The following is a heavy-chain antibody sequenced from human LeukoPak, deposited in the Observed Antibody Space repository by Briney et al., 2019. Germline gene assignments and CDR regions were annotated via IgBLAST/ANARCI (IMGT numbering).Heavy chain of an antibody. J-gene: IGHJ5*02. V-gene: IGHV4-34*01. Sequence: SETLSLTCAVYGGSFSGYYWSWIRQPPGKGLELIGEINHSGSTNYNPSLKSRVTISVGTSKNQFSPKLSSVTAADTAVYYCARGLNGSVNNPFDPWGQGTLVTVSS. D-gene: IGHD3-10*01. CDR1: GGSFSGYY. CDR2: INHSGST. CDR3: ARGLNGSVNNPFDP.